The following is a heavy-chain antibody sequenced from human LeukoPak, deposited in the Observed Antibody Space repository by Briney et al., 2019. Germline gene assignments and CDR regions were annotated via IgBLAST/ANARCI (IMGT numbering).Heavy chain of an antibody. CDR3: AKASSSWSNYYYYGMDV. CDR2: IRYDGSNK. J-gene: IGHJ6*02. Sequence: GGSLRLSRAASGFTFSSYSMNWVRQAPGKGLEWVAFIRYDGSNKYYADSVKGRFTISRDNSKNTLYLQMNSLRAEDTAVYYCAKASSSWSNYYYYGMDVWGQGTTVTVPS. V-gene: IGHV3-30*02. CDR1: GFTFSSYS. D-gene: IGHD6-13*01.